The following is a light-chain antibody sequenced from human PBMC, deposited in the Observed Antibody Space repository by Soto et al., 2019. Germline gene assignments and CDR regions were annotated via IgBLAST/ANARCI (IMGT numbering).Light chain of an antibody. Sequence: DIQMTQSPSTLSASVGDRVTITCRASQSIGRFLAWYQHQPGKAPKLLIYDASTLESGVPSRFSGTGSGTEFPFSITSLQTEDFATYYCLQDYNYPWTFGQGTKV. CDR3: LQDYNYPWT. J-gene: IGKJ1*01. CDR1: QSIGRF. CDR2: DAS. V-gene: IGKV1-5*01.